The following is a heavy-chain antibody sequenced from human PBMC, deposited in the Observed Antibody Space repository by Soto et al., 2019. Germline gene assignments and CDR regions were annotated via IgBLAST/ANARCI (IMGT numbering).Heavy chain of an antibody. J-gene: IGHJ6*03. Sequence: SETLSLTCAVYGGSFSGYYWSWIRQPPGKGLEWIGEINHSGSTSYNPSLKSRVTISVDTSKNQFSLKLSSVTAADTAVYYCASISGYYYYYMDVWGKGTTVTVSS. CDR3: ASISGYYYYYMDV. CDR1: GGSFSGYY. CDR2: INHSGST. V-gene: IGHV4-34*01.